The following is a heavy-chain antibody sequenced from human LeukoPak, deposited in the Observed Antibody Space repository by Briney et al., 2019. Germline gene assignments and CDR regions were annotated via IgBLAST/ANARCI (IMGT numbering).Heavy chain of an antibody. D-gene: IGHD2-8*01. CDR1: GGSISSGDYY. J-gene: IGHJ6*02. V-gene: IGHV4-30-4*01. CDR2: IYYSGST. Sequence: SQTLSLTRTVSGGSISSGDYYWSWIRQPPGKGLEWIGYIYYSGSTYYNPSLKSRVTISVDTSKNQFSLKLSSVTAADTAVYYCASKQKGYCTNGVCSDYYYGMDVWGQGTTVTVSS. CDR3: ASKQKGYCTNGVCSDYYYGMDV.